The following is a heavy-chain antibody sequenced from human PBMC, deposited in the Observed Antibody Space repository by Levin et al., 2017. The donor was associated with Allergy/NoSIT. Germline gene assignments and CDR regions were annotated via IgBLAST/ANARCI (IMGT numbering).Heavy chain of an antibody. J-gene: IGHJ4*02. CDR3: ARSGIFGVVSQMGPFFDY. Sequence: SGPTLVKPTQTLTLTCTYSGFSLSTNGVLLSWIRQPPGKALEWLARINWDGDKFYSPSLGTRLTISRDTSRKQVVLTMTNMDPVDTATYFCARSGIFGVVSQMGPFFDYWGRGIPVTVSS. D-gene: IGHD3-3*01. CDR1: GFSLSTNGVL. CDR2: INWDGDK. V-gene: IGHV2-70*04.